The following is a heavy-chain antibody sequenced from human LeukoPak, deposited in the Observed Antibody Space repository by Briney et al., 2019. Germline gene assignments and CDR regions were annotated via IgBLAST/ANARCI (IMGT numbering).Heavy chain of an antibody. V-gene: IGHV4-59*01. CDR2: MYFGERT. CDR1: GASMTSYY. J-gene: IGHJ4*02. D-gene: IGHD7-27*01. Sequence: PSETLSLTCTVSGASMTSYYWTWIRQPPRKGPEWIGYMYFGERTNYNPSLKSRATISIDTSKKQFSLNLKSVTAADTAVYYCARIPGDRPDDWGQGTLVTVS. CDR3: ARIPGDRPDD.